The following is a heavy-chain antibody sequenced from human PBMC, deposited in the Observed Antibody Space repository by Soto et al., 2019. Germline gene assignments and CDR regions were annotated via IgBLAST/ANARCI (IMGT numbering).Heavy chain of an antibody. Sequence: GESLKISCKGSGYSFTSYWIGWVRQMPGKGLEWMGIIYPGDSDTRYSPSFQGQVTISADKSISTAYLQWSSLKASDTAMYYCARLNYYDSSGYHQDAFDIWGQGTMVTVSS. J-gene: IGHJ3*02. CDR3: ARLNYYDSSGYHQDAFDI. D-gene: IGHD3-22*01. CDR1: GYSFTSYW. V-gene: IGHV5-51*01. CDR2: IYPGDSDT.